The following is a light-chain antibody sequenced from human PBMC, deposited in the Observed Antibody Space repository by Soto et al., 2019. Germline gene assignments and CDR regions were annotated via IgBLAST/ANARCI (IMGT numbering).Light chain of an antibody. J-gene: IGKJ4*01. CDR1: QSISSSY. Sequence: EIVMTQSPGTLSLSPGESATLSCRASQSISSSYLAWYQQKPGQAPRLLIYGASSRATAIPDRFSGSGSGTDFTLTISRLEPEDFAVYYCQQYGSSPLTFGGGTKV. CDR2: GAS. CDR3: QQYGSSPLT. V-gene: IGKV3-20*01.